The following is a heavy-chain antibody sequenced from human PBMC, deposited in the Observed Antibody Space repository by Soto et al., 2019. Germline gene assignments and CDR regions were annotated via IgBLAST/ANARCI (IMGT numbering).Heavy chain of an antibody. CDR1: GFTFSSYA. CDR3: AKGGDSVRSLFDY. Sequence: GGSLRLSCAASGFTFSSYAMSWVRQAPGKGLKWVSGISDSGGSTYYADSVKGRFTISRDKSKNTLYLQTNSLRAEDTAVYYCAKGGDSVRSLFDYWGQGTLVTVSS. J-gene: IGHJ5*01. V-gene: IGHV3-23*01. CDR2: ISDSGGST. D-gene: IGHD3-10*01.